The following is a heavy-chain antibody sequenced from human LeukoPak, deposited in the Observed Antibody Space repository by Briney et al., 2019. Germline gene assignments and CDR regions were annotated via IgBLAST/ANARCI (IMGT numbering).Heavy chain of an antibody. CDR3: ARDIAAAGDY. D-gene: IGHD6-13*01. V-gene: IGHV3-21*01. Sequence: GGSLRLSCAASGFTFSSYSMNWVRQAPGKGLEWVSSISSSSSYIYYADSVKGRFTISRDNAKNLLYLQMNSLRAEDTAVYYCARDIAAAGDYWGQGTLVTVSS. J-gene: IGHJ4*02. CDR2: ISSSSSYI. CDR1: GFTFSSYS.